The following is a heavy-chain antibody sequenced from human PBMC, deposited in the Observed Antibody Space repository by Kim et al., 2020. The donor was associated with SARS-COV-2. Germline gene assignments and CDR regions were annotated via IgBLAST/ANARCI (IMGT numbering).Heavy chain of an antibody. D-gene: IGHD2-8*01. Sequence: GGSLRLSCAASGFTFSSYAMSWVRQAPGKGLEWVSAISGSGGSTYYADSVKGRFTISRDNSKNTLYLQMNSLRAEDTALYYCAKVGVGLLILYAIGPLDDWGQGTLVTVSS. J-gene: IGHJ4*02. CDR2: ISGSGGST. CDR3: AKVGVGLLILYAIGPLDD. V-gene: IGHV3-23*01. CDR1: GFTFSSYA.